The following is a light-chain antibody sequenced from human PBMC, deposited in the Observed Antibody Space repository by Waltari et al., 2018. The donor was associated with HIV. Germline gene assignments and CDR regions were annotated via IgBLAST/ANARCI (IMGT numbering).Light chain of an antibody. V-gene: IGLV1-44*01. CDR2: SNT. J-gene: IGLJ3*02. Sequence: QSVLTQPPSASGTPGQRVTISCSGSRSNIGSNTVSWYQQLPGTAPKLCIYSNTQRPSGVPDRFSGSKSGTSASLAISGLQSEDEADYYCAAWDDSLNGWVFGGGTKLTVV. CDR3: AAWDDSLNGWV. CDR1: RSNIGSNT.